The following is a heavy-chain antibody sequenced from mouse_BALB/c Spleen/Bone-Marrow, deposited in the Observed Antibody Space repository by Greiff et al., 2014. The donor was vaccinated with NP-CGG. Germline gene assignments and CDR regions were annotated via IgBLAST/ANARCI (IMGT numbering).Heavy chain of an antibody. V-gene: IGHV1-69*02. D-gene: IGHD5-1-1*01. CDR1: GSTFTFFW. Sequence: VQLQQSVPGLVTPGDSVELSCHASGSTFTFFWINWVKQRPGQGLEWIGNIYPSDTYTNYSQDFKDKATLTVDKSSSTAYMQLISPTSEDSAVYYCSRTRGYRDYSVQGTTPTVSS. J-gene: IGHJ2*01. CDR2: IYPSDTYT. CDR3: SRTRGYRDY.